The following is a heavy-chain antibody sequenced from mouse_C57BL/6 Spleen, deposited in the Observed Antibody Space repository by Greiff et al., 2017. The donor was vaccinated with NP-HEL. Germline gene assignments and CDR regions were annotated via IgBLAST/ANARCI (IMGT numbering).Heavy chain of an antibody. V-gene: IGHV1-15*01. J-gene: IGHJ3*01. Sequence: VQGVESGAELVRPGASVTLSCKASGYTFTDYEMHWVKQTPVHGLEWIGAIDPETGGTAYNQKFKGKAILTADKSSSTAYMELRSLTSEDSAVYYCTIYYGNYVFAYWGQGTLVTVSA. CDR3: TIYYGNYVFAY. CDR1: GYTFTDYE. D-gene: IGHD2-1*01. CDR2: IDPETGGT.